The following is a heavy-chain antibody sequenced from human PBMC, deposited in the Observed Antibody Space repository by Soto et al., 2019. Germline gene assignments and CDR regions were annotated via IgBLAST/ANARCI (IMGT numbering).Heavy chain of an antibody. CDR2: MNSNGSYT. CDR3: ATGEVDY. V-gene: IGHV3-74*01. CDR1: GFTFGNNW. Sequence: PGGSLRLSCASSGFTFGNNWMHWVRHAPGKGLEWVSRMNSNGSYTNYADSVKGRFTVSRDNAKNTLYLQMNSLRAEDTAVYYWATGEVDYWGPGTLVTVS. J-gene: IGHJ4*02.